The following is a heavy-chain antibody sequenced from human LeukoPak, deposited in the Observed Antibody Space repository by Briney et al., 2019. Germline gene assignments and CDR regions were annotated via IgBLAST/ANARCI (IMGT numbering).Heavy chain of an antibody. D-gene: IGHD2-2*01. J-gene: IGHJ6*03. Sequence: SQTLSLTCTVSGGSISSGGYYWSWIRQPPGTGLEWIGYIYHSGSTYYNPSLKSRVTISVDRSKNQFSLKLSSVTAADTAVYYCARPALYCSSTVCPPYMDVWGKGTTVTVSS. V-gene: IGHV4-30-2*01. CDR2: IYHSGST. CDR3: ARPALYCSSTVCPPYMDV. CDR1: GGSISSGGYY.